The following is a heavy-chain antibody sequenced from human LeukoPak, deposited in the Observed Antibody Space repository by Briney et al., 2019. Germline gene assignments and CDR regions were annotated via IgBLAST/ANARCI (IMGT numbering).Heavy chain of an antibody. CDR2: ISGSGGST. CDR1: GFTFSSYA. V-gene: IGHV3-23*01. D-gene: IGHD3-22*01. J-gene: IGHJ4*02. Sequence: GGSLRLSCGVSGFTFSSYAMSWVRQAPGKGLEWVSVISGSGGSTYYADSVKGRFTISRDNSKNTLYVQMNSLRAEDTAVYYCAKRDGSGYSYFDYWGQGTLVTVSS. CDR3: AKRDGSGYSYFDY.